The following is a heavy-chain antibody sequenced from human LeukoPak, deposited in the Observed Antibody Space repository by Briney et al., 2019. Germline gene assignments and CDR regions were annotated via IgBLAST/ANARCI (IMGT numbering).Heavy chain of an antibody. Sequence: GGSLRLSCAAAGFTFSNAWMNWVRQAPGKGLEWFGRIKRKSDGGTTDYAAPVKGRFTISRDDSKNTLYLQMNSLKTEDTAMYYCTAGPPYGMDVWGQGTTVTVSS. CDR1: GFTFSNAW. J-gene: IGHJ6*02. CDR2: IKRKSDGGTT. V-gene: IGHV3-15*07. CDR3: TAGPPYGMDV.